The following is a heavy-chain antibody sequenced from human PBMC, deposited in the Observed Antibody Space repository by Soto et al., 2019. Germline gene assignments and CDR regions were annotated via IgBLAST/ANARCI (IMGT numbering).Heavy chain of an antibody. CDR1: GGSISRHY. CDR2: TYTSGST. Sequence: ASETLSLTCSVSGGSISRHYWSWIRQPAGKGLEWIGRTYTSGSTNHNPSLKSRVTMSVDTSKNQSSLRLNSVTAADTAVYYCAIEGYSYGMAFDPWGQGTLVTVSS. J-gene: IGHJ5*02. CDR3: AIEGYSYGMAFDP. V-gene: IGHV4-4*07. D-gene: IGHD5-18*01.